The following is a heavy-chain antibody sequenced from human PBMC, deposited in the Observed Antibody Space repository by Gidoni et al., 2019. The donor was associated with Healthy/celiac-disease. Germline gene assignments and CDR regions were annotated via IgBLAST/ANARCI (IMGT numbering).Heavy chain of an antibody. V-gene: IGHV3-30*18. CDR1: GFTFSSYG. CDR3: AKDQYDSSGYYYVLAAFDI. Sequence: QVQLVESGGGVVQPGRSLRLSCAASGFTFSSYGMHWVRQAPGKGLEWVAVISYDGSNKYYADSVKGRFTISRDNSKNTLYLQMNSLRAEDTAVYYCAKDQYDSSGYYYVLAAFDIWGQGTMVTVSS. CDR2: ISYDGSNK. D-gene: IGHD3-22*01. J-gene: IGHJ3*02.